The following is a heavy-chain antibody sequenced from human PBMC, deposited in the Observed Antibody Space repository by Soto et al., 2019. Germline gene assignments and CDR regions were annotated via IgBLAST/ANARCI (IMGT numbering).Heavy chain of an antibody. V-gene: IGHV1-69*01. CDR2: IIPIFGTA. J-gene: IGHJ6*01. Sequence: QVQLLQSGAEVKTPGSSVKVSCKASGGTFSSYAISWVRQAPGQGLEWMGGIIPIFGTANYAQKFQGRVTITADESKSTAYMELRSLRSEDTAVYYCASPLHTRIYYDGMDVWGQGTTVTVSA. CDR3: ASPLHTRIYYDGMDV. D-gene: IGHD1-26*01. CDR1: GGTFSSYA.